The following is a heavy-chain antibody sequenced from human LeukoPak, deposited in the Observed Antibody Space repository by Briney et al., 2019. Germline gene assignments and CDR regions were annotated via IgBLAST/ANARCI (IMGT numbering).Heavy chain of an antibody. V-gene: IGHV3-23*01. CDR2: VSGSGGIK. J-gene: IGHJ4*02. D-gene: IGHD3-9*01. CDR1: GFTFNSYA. Sequence: GGSLRLSCAASGFTFNSYAMSWVRQAPGKGLEWVSLVSGSGGIKYYADSVKGRFTISRDNSKNTLYLQMNSLRAEDTAVYYCAKDRRVAVLRYFDWLFSPTFDYWGQGTLVTVSS. CDR3: AKDRRVAVLRYFDWLFSPTFDY.